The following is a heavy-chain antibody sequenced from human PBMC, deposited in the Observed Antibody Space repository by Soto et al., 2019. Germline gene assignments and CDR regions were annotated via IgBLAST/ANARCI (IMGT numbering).Heavy chain of an antibody. CDR2: IYYSGST. D-gene: IGHD6-19*01. J-gene: IGHJ4*02. Sequence: QVQLQESGPGLVKPSQTLSLTCTVSGGSISSGGYYWSWIRQHPGKGLEWIGYIYYSGSTYYNPSLKSRVTISVDTSKNQFSLKLSSVTAADTAVYYCARIKSPFIAVAGYFDYWGQGTLVTVSS. CDR1: GGSISSGGYY. CDR3: ARIKSPFIAVAGYFDY. V-gene: IGHV4-31*03.